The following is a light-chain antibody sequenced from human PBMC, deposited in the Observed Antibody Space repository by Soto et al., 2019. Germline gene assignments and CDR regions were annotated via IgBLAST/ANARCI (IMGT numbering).Light chain of an antibody. CDR3: QQYGSLSWT. V-gene: IGKV3-15*01. CDR1: QSVSSN. CDR2: GAS. J-gene: IGKJ1*01. Sequence: EIVMTQSPATLSLSPGEGASLSCRASQSVSSNLAWYQQKPGQAPRLLIYGASTRATGIPARFSGSGSGTEFTLTISSLEPEDFAVYHCQQYGSLSWTFGQGTKVDIK.